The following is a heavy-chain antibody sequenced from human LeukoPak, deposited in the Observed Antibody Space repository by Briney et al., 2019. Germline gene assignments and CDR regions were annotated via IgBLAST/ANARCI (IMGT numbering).Heavy chain of an antibody. D-gene: IGHD2-2*01. CDR2: ISAYNGNT. CDR3: ARGYCSSTSCYPRGY. V-gene: IGHV1-18*01. Sequence: ASVKVSCKASGYTFTSYGISWVRQAPGQGLEWMGWISAYNGNTNYAQKLQGRVTMTTGTSTSTAYMELRSLRSDDTAVYYCARGYCSSTSCYPRGYWGQGTLVTVSS. J-gene: IGHJ4*02. CDR1: GYTFTSYG.